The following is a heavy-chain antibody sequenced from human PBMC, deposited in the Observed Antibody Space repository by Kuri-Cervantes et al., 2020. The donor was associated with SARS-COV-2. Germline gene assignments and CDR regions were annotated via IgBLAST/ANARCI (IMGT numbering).Heavy chain of an antibody. CDR2: ISSSSSYI. Sequence: GESLKISCAASGFTFSSYSMNWVRQAPGKGLEWVSSISSSSSYIYYADSVKGRFTISRDNAKNSLYLQMNSLRAEDTAVYYCARDWKIAVVTPDAFDIWAKGQWSPSPQ. CDR3: ARDWKIAVVTPDAFDI. J-gene: IGHJ3*02. CDR1: GFTFSSYS. V-gene: IGHV3-21*01. D-gene: IGHD4-23*01.